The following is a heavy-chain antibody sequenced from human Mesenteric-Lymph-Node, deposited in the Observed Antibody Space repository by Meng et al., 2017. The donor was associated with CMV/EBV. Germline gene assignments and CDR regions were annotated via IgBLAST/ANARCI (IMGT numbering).Heavy chain of an antibody. V-gene: IGHV3-15*01. CDR1: EVTFTNSW. D-gene: IGHD3-16*01. Sequence: GESLKISCVAPEVTFTNSWMTWVRQAPGKGLEWVGRIKNKVGGGTPDYAAPVKGRFTISKDDSKNTLYLQMNTLTIEDTALYYCTTDGGFYWGQGTLVTVSS. CDR3: TTDGGFY. CDR2: IKNKVGGGTP. J-gene: IGHJ4*02.